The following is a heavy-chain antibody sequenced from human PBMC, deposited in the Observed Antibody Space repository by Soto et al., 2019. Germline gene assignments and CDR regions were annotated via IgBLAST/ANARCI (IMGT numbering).Heavy chain of an antibody. CDR2: INHSGST. Sequence: GSLRLSCAASGFTFSSYSMNWVRQAPGKGLEWIGEINHSGSTNYNPSLKSRVTISVDTSKNQFSLKLSSVTAADTAVYYCARGSSWYTFYYYYGMDVWGQGTTVTVSS. CDR3: ARGSSWYTFYYYYGMDV. V-gene: IGHV4-34*01. J-gene: IGHJ6*02. D-gene: IGHD6-13*01. CDR1: GFTFSSYS.